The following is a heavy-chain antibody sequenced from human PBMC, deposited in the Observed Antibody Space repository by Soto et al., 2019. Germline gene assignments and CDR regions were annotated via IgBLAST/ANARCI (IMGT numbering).Heavy chain of an antibody. D-gene: IGHD3-22*01. J-gene: IGHJ3*02. Sequence: GGSLRLSCAASGVTFSNYWMTWVRQAPGKGLEWVANIIKDGSEKSYVDSVKGRFTISRDNSKNTLYLQMNSLRAEDTAVYYCAKGDRVTMIVVADAFDIWGQGTMVTVSS. CDR2: IIKDGSEK. CDR3: AKGDRVTMIVVADAFDI. CDR1: GVTFSNYW. V-gene: IGHV3-7*03.